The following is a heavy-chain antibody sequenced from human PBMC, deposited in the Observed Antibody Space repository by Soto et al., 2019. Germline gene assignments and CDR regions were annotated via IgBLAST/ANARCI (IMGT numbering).Heavy chain of an antibody. J-gene: IGHJ6*04. CDR1: GFTFRSYS. V-gene: IGHV3-23*01. Sequence: EVQLSESGGGLVQPGGSLRLSCAASGFTFRSYSMSWVRQAPGKGLEWVSAINPSGDSTYYADSVKGRLTISRDNSKNTVYLQINSLRAEDTAIYYCAKRPQAGRPVDVWGKGTTVTVSS. CDR2: INPSGDST. D-gene: IGHD6-6*01. CDR3: AKRPQAGRPVDV.